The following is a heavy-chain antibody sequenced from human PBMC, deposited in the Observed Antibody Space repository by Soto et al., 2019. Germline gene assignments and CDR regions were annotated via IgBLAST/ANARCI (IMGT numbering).Heavy chain of an antibody. CDR3: AEDTSGYYY. D-gene: IGHD3-22*01. CDR2: VNAGTGNV. Sequence: ASVKRSCKASGYTFTTFLIHWVRQAPGQGLEWMGWVNAGTGNVQYSQNFQDRVTFTRDTSASTAYMELSSLGFEDTAVYYCAEDTSGYYYWGQGTPVTVSS. V-gene: IGHV1-3*01. CDR1: GYTFTTFL. J-gene: IGHJ4*02.